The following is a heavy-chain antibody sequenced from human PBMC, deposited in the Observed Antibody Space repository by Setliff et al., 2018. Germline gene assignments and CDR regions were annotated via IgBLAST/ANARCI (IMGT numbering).Heavy chain of an antibody. CDR3: ATFELLTGVGTAMTQFDY. CDR2: FDPEDGET. D-gene: IGHD2-21*02. Sequence: GASVKVSCKVSGYTLTELSMHWVRQAPGKGLEWMGGFDPEDGETIYAQKFQGRVTMTENTSTDTAYMELSSLRSEDTAVYYCATFELLTGVGTAMTQFDYWGQGTLVTVSS. CDR1: GYTLTELS. V-gene: IGHV1-24*01. J-gene: IGHJ4*02.